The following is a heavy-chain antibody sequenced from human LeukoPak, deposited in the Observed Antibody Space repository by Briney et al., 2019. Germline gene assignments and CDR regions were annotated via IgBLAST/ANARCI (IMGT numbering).Heavy chain of an antibody. Sequence: GGSLRLSCAASEFTFSDYYMSWIRQAPGKGLEWVSYISYSGDTIYYADSVKGRFTVSRDNAENSLYLQMNSLRAEDTAVYYCARLGIITAAGSNDYWGQGTLVTVSS. CDR3: ARLGIITAAGSNDY. CDR2: ISYSGDTI. J-gene: IGHJ4*02. V-gene: IGHV3-11*01. CDR1: EFTFSDYY. D-gene: IGHD6-13*01.